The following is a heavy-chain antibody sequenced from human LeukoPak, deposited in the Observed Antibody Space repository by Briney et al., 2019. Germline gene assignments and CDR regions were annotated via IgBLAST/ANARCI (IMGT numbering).Heavy chain of an antibody. D-gene: IGHD3-22*01. CDR1: GDSVSSNSAA. J-gene: IGHJ4*02. CDR3: AREGYYYDSSGYPFDY. CDR2: TYYRYKWYN. Sequence: SQTLSLTCAISGDSVSSNSAAWNWIRQSPSRGLEWLGRTYYRYKWYNDYAVSVKSRITINPDTSKNQFSLQLNSVTPEDTAVYYCAREGYYYDSSGYPFDYWGQGTLVTVSS. V-gene: IGHV6-1*01.